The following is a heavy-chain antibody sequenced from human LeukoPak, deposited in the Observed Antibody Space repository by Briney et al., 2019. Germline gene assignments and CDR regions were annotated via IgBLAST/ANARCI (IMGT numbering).Heavy chain of an antibody. CDR2: ISYDGSNK. V-gene: IGHV3-30-3*01. J-gene: IGHJ4*02. CDR1: GFTFSSYA. Sequence: GGSLRLSCAASGFTFSSYAMHWVRQAPGKGLEWVAVISYDGSNKYYADSVKGRFTISRDNSKNTLYLQMNGLRTEDTAVYYCANNWNLDYWGQGTLVTVSS. CDR3: ANNWNLDY. D-gene: IGHD1-1*01.